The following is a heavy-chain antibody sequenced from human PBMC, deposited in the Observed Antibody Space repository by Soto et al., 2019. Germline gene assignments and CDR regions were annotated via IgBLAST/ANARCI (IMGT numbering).Heavy chain of an antibody. CDR3: VRSREGYNLVADY. Sequence: EAQLVESGGGLVQPGGSLRLSCADSGFTFSGYWMHWVRQAPERGLVWVSRINGDGSTTSYADSVKGRFTISRDNAKNTLYLQMNSLRAEDTAVYSCVRSREGYNLVADYWGQGTLVTVSS. V-gene: IGHV3-74*01. J-gene: IGHJ4*02. CDR2: INGDGSTT. D-gene: IGHD5-12*01. CDR1: GFTFSGYW.